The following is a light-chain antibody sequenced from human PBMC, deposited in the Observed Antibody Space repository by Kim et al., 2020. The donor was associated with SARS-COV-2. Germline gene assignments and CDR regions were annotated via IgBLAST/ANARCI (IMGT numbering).Light chain of an antibody. CDR1: HSVMTT. Sequence: CPGERGTLSCRASHSVMTTSAWYQQRPGLPPRLLPSGASTRATDIPARFSGSGSGTECTLTIPSPQSEDLAVYYCQQYNVWPLSTFGGGTKVDIK. CDR2: GAS. V-gene: IGKV3-15*01. CDR3: QQYNVWPLST. J-gene: IGKJ4*01.